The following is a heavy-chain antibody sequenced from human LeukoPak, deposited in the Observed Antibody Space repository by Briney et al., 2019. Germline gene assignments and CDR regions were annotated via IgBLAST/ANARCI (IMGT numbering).Heavy chain of an antibody. D-gene: IGHD3-16*01. CDR1: GYTFTSYG. CDR2: ISAYNGNT. V-gene: IGHV1-18*01. CDR3: ARDPGALLSWYMDV. Sequence: ASVKVSCKASGYTFTSYGISWVRQAPGQGLEWMGWISAYNGNTNYAQKLQGRVTMTTDTSTSTAYMELRSLRSDDTAVYYRARDPGALLSWYMDVWGKGTTVTVSS. J-gene: IGHJ6*03.